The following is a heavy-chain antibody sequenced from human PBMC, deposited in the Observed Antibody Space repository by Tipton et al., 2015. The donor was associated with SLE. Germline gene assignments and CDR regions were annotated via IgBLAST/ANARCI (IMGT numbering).Heavy chain of an antibody. Sequence: TLSLTCAVYGGSFSGYYWSWIRQPPGKGLEWIGEINHSGSTNYNPSLKSRVTISVDTSKNQFSLKLSSVTAEDTAVYYCARGYQLPLGPYYYYYMDVWGKGTTVTVSS. CDR1: GGSFSGYY. J-gene: IGHJ6*03. CDR3: ARGYQLPLGPYYYYYMDV. CDR2: INHSGST. V-gene: IGHV4-34*01. D-gene: IGHD2-2*01.